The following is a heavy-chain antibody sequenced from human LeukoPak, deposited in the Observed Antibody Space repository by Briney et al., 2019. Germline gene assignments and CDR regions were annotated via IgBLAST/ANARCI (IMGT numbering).Heavy chain of an antibody. CDR1: GFTFSSDS. V-gene: IGHV3-21*01. CDR2: ISSSSRSI. J-gene: IGHJ5*02. CDR3: ARSLTGDLDWFDP. D-gene: IGHD7-27*01. Sequence: PGGSLTLSCGASGFTFSSDSMNGVRDAPGKGLEWVWSISSSSRSIYYADAVKCRFTVSRDNAENSLYLQMNSLRAEDTTVYYCARSLTGDLDWFDPWGRGTLVAVAS.